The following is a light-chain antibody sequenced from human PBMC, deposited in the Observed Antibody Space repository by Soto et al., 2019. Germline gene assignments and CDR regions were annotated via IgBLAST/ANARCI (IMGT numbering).Light chain of an antibody. V-gene: IGLV2-14*01. CDR2: EVS. J-gene: IGLJ1*01. Sequence: QSVLTQPASVSGSPGQSITISCTGTSSDVGGYNYVSWYQQHPGKAPKLMIYEVSNRPSGVSNRFSGSKSGNTASLTISGLQAEDEVDYYCSSYTSSSTRLYVFGTGTKVTVL. CDR3: SSYTSSSTRLYV. CDR1: SSDVGGYNY.